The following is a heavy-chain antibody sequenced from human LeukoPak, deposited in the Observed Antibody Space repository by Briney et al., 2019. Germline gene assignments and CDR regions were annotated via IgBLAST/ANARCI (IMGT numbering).Heavy chain of an antibody. V-gene: IGHV3-74*01. CDR2: INSDGSRT. CDR1: GFTFSSYW. D-gene: IGHD3-10*01. CDR3: ARGPMVRTNLFDY. Sequence: GGSLRLSCAASGFTFSSYWMSWVRQAPGKGLVRVSRINSDGSRTSYADSVKGRFTISRDNAKNTLYLQMNSLRAEDTAVYYCARGPMVRTNLFDYWGQGTLVTVSS. J-gene: IGHJ4*02.